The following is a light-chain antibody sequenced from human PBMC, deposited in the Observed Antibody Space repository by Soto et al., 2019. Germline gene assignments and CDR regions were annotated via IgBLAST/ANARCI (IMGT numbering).Light chain of an antibody. V-gene: IGKV1-9*01. CDR3: QQGVDFPQP. Sequence: DIQLTQSPSFLSASVGDRVTITCRASQGVGTSLAWYQQKPGEAPKLLIYAASTLQSGVPSTFSGSGSGTEFTLTITSLQPEDFATYYCQQGVDFPQPFGPGTKVDVK. J-gene: IGKJ3*01. CDR2: AAS. CDR1: QGVGTS.